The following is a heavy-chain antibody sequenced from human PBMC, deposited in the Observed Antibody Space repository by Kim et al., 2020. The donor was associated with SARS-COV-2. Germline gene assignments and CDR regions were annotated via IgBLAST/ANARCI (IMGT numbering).Heavy chain of an antibody. D-gene: IGHD3-3*01. V-gene: IGHV3-23*01. Sequence: GGSLRLSCAASGFTFSSSAMSWVRQAPGKGLEWVSAIGARGVSRDYTGSVKGRFTISRDNSKNTVYLQMNSLRAEDTAIYYCAKDNQFWRFDPWGQGTLVTVSS. J-gene: IGHJ5*02. CDR2: IGARGVSR. CDR1: GFTFSSSA. CDR3: AKDNQFWRFDP.